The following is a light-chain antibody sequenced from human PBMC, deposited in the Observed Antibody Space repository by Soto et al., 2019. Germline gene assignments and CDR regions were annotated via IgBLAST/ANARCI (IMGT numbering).Light chain of an antibody. Sequence: QSVLTQPASVSGSPGQSITVSCTGTSSDVGGYNYVSWYQQHPGKAPKLMIYDVSNRPSGVSNRFSGSKSGDTASLTISGLQAEDEADYYCSSYTSSSTPHYVFGTGTKVTVL. CDR1: SSDVGGYNY. J-gene: IGLJ1*01. CDR3: SSYTSSSTPHYV. V-gene: IGLV2-14*01. CDR2: DVS.